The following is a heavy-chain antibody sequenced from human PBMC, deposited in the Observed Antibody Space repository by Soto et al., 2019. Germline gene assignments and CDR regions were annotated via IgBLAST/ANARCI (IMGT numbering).Heavy chain of an antibody. CDR3: ASGYCSSTSCYRAYYYYGMDV. CDR1: GGTFSSYA. J-gene: IGHJ6*02. D-gene: IGHD2-2*02. Sequence: QVQLVQSGAEVKKPGSSVKVSCKASGGTFSSYAISWVRQAPGQGFEWMGGIIPIFGTANYAQKFQGRVTITADESTSTAYMELSSLRADDTAVYYCASGYCSSTSCYRAYYYYGMDVWGQGTTVTVSS. CDR2: IIPIFGTA. V-gene: IGHV1-69*01.